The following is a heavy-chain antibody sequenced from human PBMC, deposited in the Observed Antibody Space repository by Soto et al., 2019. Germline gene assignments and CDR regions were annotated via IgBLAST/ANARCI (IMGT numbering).Heavy chain of an antibody. CDR3: GRGRSGQIVVFY. J-gene: IGHJ4*02. Sequence: QGQLVKSGAGVKGPGPPVKVSCKASGYTFTGPYIPWVGQAPEQGPEWMGEIGPESGATRYAQKFQGRVTMSRDTSITTVYMELKNLSPDDTAVYYCGRGRSGQIVVFYWGQGTPVTVSS. CDR2: IGPESGAT. CDR1: GYTFTGPY. D-gene: IGHD1-26*01. V-gene: IGHV1-2*02.